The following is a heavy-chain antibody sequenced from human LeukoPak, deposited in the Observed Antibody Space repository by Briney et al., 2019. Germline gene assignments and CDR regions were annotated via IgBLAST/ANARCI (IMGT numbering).Heavy chain of an antibody. V-gene: IGHV1-2*02. D-gene: IGHD1-1*01. CDR3: ASATGWLPFDY. CDR2: INPNSGDT. CDR1: GYAFTGSY. J-gene: IGHJ4*02. Sequence: ASVKVSCKASGYAFTGSYMYWVRQAPGQGLEWMGWINPNSGDTNYAQMFQGRVTMTRDTSISTAYMELSRLTSDDTAVYYCASATGWLPFDYWGQGTLVTVSS.